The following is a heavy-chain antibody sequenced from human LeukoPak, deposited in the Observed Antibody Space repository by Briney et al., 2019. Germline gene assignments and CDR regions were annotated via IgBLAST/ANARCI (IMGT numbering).Heavy chain of an antibody. J-gene: IGHJ4*02. CDR3: ARASYSYDINGWVPFDY. CDR2: IYYSGST. Sequence: PSETLSLTCSVSGGSIFADYWSWIRQPPGKGLEWIGYIYYSGSTNYNPSLKSRVTISGDTSKNQFSLRLSSVTAADTAVYYCARASYSYDINGWVPFDYWGQGTLVTVSS. D-gene: IGHD3-22*01. CDR1: GGSIFADY. V-gene: IGHV4-59*08.